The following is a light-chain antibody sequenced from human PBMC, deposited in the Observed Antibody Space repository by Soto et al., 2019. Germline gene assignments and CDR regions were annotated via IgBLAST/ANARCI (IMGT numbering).Light chain of an antibody. CDR3: SSYAGSNNVV. CDR2: EVS. CDR1: SSDVGVYNY. J-gene: IGLJ2*01. Sequence: QSALTQPPSASGSPGQSVTISCTGTSSDVGVYNYVSWYRQHPGKAPKLLIYEVSKRPSGVPDRFSGSKSGNTASLTVSGLQAEDEADFYCSSYAGSNNVVFGGGTKLTFL. V-gene: IGLV2-8*01.